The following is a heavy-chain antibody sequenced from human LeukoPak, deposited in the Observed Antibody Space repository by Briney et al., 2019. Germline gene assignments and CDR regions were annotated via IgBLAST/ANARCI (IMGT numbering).Heavy chain of an antibody. Sequence: SVKVSCKASGGTFSSYAISWVRQAPGQGLEWMGGIIPIFGTANYAQKFQGRVTITADESTSTAYMELSSLRSEDTAVYYCARSTYYCDSSGYYSLGYFDYWGQGTLVTVSS. D-gene: IGHD3-22*01. CDR2: IIPIFGTA. CDR1: GGTFSSYA. J-gene: IGHJ4*02. CDR3: ARSTYYCDSSGYYSLGYFDY. V-gene: IGHV1-69*13.